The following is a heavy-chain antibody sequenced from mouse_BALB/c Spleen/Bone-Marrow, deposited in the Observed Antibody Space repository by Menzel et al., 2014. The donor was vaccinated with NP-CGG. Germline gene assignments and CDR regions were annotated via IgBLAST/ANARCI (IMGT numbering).Heavy chain of an antibody. CDR2: IDPANGNT. CDR3: ALYYDYDVGY. V-gene: IGHV14-3*02. Sequence: LVESGAELVKPGASVKLSCTASGFNIKDTYMHWVKQRPEQGLEWIGRIDPANGNTKYDPKFQGKATITADTSSNTAYLQLSSLTSEDTAVYYCALYYDYDVGYWGQDTTLTVSS. D-gene: IGHD2-4*01. CDR1: GFNIKDTY. J-gene: IGHJ2*01.